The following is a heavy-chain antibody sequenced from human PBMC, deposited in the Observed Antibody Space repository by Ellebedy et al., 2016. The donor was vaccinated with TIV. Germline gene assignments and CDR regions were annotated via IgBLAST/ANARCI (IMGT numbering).Heavy chain of an antibody. CDR1: GYTFTSYH. D-gene: IGHD3-10*01. V-gene: IGHV1-46*01. CDR2: INPSDGST. Sequence: AASVKVSCKASGYTFTSYHMHWVRQAPGQGLEWMGIINPSDGSTNYAQKFQGRVTMTRDTSPSTVYMELSSLRSEDTAVYYCARISSYGSGPQRGHHAFDIWGQGTMVTVSS. J-gene: IGHJ3*02. CDR3: ARISSYGSGPQRGHHAFDI.